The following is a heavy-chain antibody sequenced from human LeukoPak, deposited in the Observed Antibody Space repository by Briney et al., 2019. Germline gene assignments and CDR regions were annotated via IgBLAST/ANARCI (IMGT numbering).Heavy chain of an antibody. J-gene: IGHJ4*02. Sequence: PGASLRLSCAASGLTFNSYAMSWVRQAPGKGLEWVSAISGSGGSTYYADSVKGRFTISRDNSKNTLYLQMNSLRAEDTAVYYCAKALSSAIAVAGTRDYWGQGTLVTVSS. V-gene: IGHV3-23*01. CDR2: ISGSGGST. CDR1: GLTFNSYA. D-gene: IGHD6-19*01. CDR3: AKALSSAIAVAGTRDY.